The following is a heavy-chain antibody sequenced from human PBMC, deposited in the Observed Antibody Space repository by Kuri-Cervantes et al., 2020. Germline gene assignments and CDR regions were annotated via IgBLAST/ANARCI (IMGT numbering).Heavy chain of an antibody. Sequence: GGSLRLSCAASGFTFSSYAMHWVRQAPGKGLEWVAVISYDGSNKYYADSVKGRFTISRDNSKNSLYLQMNSLRAEDTAVYYCARDYGSGRRWFDSWGQGTLVTVSS. D-gene: IGHD3-10*01. J-gene: IGHJ5*01. CDR1: GFTFSSYA. CDR2: ISYDGSNK. V-gene: IGHV3-30-3*01. CDR3: ARDYGSGRRWFDS.